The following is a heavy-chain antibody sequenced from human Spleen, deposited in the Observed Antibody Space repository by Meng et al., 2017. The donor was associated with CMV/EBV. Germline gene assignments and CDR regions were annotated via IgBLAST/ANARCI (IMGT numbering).Heavy chain of an antibody. D-gene: IGHD2-2*01. Sequence: SCAASGFTFSSYAMSWVRQAPGKGLEWVSAISGSGGSTYYADSVKGRFTISRDNSKNTLYLQMNSLRAEDTAVYYCAKGNGVVPAASDYWGQGTLVTVSS. V-gene: IGHV3-23*01. J-gene: IGHJ4*02. CDR3: AKGNGVVPAASDY. CDR2: ISGSGGST. CDR1: GFTFSSYA.